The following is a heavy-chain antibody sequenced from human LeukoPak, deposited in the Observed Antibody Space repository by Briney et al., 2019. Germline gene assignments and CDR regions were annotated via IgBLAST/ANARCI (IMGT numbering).Heavy chain of an antibody. CDR1: GFTFSSYW. J-gene: IGHJ5*02. CDR2: INSGGSST. Sequence: GGSLRRSCAASGFTFSSYWMHWVRQAPGKGLVWVSRINSGGSSTSYADSVKGRFTISRDNAKNTLYLQMNSLRAEDTAVYYCARHTYDYGSGSYYSDGWFDPWGQGTLVTVSS. V-gene: IGHV3-74*01. CDR3: ARHTYDYGSGSYYSDGWFDP. D-gene: IGHD3-10*01.